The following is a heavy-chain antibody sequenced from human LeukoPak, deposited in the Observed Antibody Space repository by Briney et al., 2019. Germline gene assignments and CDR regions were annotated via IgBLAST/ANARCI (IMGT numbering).Heavy chain of an antibody. CDR3: ASLIAAAGPSNWFDP. J-gene: IGHJ5*02. CDR2: IYPGDPDT. V-gene: IGHV5-51*01. Sequence: GESLKISCKGSGYSFTSYWIGWVRQMPGKGLEWMGIIYPGDPDTRYSPSFQGQVTISADKSISTAYLQWSSLKASDTAMYYCASLIAAAGPSNWFDPWGQGTLVTVSS. D-gene: IGHD6-13*01. CDR1: GYSFTSYW.